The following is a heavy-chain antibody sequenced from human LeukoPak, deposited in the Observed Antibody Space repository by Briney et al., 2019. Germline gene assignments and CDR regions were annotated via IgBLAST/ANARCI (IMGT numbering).Heavy chain of an antibody. D-gene: IGHD3-9*01. J-gene: IGHJ4*02. V-gene: IGHV4-39*07. CDR2: IYYSGNT. Sequence: SETLSLTCTVSGGSISSSGYYWGWIRQPPGKGLEWIGSIYYSGNTYYNPSLKSRVTISVDTSKNQFSLKLRSVTAADTAVYFCARFPYFEGFDYWGQGTQVIVSS. CDR1: GGSISSSGYY. CDR3: ARFPYFEGFDY.